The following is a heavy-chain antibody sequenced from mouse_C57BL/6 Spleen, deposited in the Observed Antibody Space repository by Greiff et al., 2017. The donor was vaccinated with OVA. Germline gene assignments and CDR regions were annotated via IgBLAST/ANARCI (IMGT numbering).Heavy chain of an antibody. J-gene: IGHJ4*01. CDR1: GFTFSSYG. V-gene: IGHV5-6*01. Sequence: EVKLMESGGDLVKPGGSLKLSCAASGFTFSSYGMSWVRQTPDKRLEWVATISSGGSYTYYPDSVKGRFTISRDNAKNTLYLQMSSLKSEDTAMYYCAREGPNWDLYAMDYWGQGTSVTVSS. D-gene: IGHD4-1*01. CDR3: AREGPNWDLYAMDY. CDR2: ISSGGSYT.